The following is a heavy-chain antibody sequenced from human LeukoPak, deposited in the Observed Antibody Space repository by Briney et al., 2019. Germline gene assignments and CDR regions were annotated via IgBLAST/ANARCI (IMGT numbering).Heavy chain of an antibody. D-gene: IGHD1-14*01. Sequence: PSETLSLTCTVSGGSISSGGYYWRWIRQHPGKGLEWIVYIYYSGSTYYNPSLKSRVTISVDTSKNQFSLKLSSVTAAGTAVYYCARGEVTPSITEAFDIWGQGTMVTVSS. CDR3: ARGEVTPSITEAFDI. CDR2: IYYSGST. CDR1: GGSISSGGYY. J-gene: IGHJ3*02. V-gene: IGHV4-31*03.